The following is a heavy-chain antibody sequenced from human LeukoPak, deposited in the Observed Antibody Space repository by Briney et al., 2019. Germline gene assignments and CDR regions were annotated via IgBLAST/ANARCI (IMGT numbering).Heavy chain of an antibody. CDR2: IVVGSGNT. Sequence: ASVKVSCKASGFTFTSSAVQWVRQARGQRLEWIGWIVVGSGNTNYAQKFQERVTITRDMSTSTAYMELSSLRSEDTAVYYCARDSTTPYGDYVRNFDYWGQGTLVTVSS. J-gene: IGHJ4*02. D-gene: IGHD4-17*01. CDR1: GFTFTSSA. CDR3: ARDSTTPYGDYVRNFDY. V-gene: IGHV1-58*01.